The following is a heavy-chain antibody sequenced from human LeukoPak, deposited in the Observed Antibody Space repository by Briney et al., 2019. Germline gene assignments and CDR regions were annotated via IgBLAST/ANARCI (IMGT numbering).Heavy chain of an antibody. CDR1: GFTFSSYA. J-gene: IGHJ4*02. CDR2: TSYDGSNK. D-gene: IGHD5-18*01. CDR3: ARDRGYSYGPFDY. V-gene: IGHV3-30*04. Sequence: GRSLRLSCAASGFTFSSYAMHWVRQAPGKGLEWVAVTSYDGSNKYYADSVKGRFTISRDNSKNTLYLQMNSLRAEDTAVYYCARDRGYSYGPFDYWGQGTLVTVSS.